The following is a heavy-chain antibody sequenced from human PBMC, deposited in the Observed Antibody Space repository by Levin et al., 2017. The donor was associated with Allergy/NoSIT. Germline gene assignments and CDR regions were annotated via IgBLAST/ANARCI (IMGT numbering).Heavy chain of an antibody. CDR2: ISSSGDTV. V-gene: IGHV3-11*01. J-gene: IGHJ6*02. CDR1: GFVFSDYY. Sequence: GGSLRLSCRTSGFVFSDYYMTWIRQAPGKGLEWVAYISSSGDTVHYTDSVKGRFTISRDNARNSVSLQMNSLRADDTAVYYCARHVITWVRGKRTRKRVDVWGQGTTVTVSS. CDR3: ARHVITWVRGKRTRKRVDV. D-gene: IGHD3-10*01.